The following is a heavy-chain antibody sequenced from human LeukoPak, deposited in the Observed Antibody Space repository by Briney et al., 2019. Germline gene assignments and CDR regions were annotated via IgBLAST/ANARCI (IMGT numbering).Heavy chain of an antibody. J-gene: IGHJ4*02. CDR1: EFTFSSYW. Sequence: PGGSLRLSCAASEFTFSSYWMSWVRQAPGKGLEWVANIKQDGSEKYYVDSVKGRFTISRDNTKNSLYLQMNSLRAEDTALYYCARLEDYDILTGFDYWGQGTLVTVSS. D-gene: IGHD3-9*01. CDR3: ARLEDYDILTGFDY. CDR2: IKQDGSEK. V-gene: IGHV3-7*01.